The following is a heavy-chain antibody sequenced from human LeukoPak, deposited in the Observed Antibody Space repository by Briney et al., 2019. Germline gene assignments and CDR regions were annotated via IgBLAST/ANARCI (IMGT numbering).Heavy chain of an antibody. CDR1: GGSIRSYY. J-gene: IGHJ2*01. Sequence: SETLSLTCTVSGGSIRSYYWSWIRQPPGKGPEWIAYIYYSGSTNYNPSLKSRVTISVDTSKNQFSLKLSSVTAADTAVYYCARVYYSNSYDYWHFDLWGRGTLVTVSS. CDR3: ARVYYSNSYDYWHFDL. D-gene: IGHD6-13*01. V-gene: IGHV4-59*01. CDR2: IYYSGST.